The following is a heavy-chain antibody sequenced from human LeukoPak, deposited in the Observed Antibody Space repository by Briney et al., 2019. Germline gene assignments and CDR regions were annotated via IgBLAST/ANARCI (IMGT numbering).Heavy chain of an antibody. CDR1: GFTFSSYA. D-gene: IGHD2-2*01. V-gene: IGHV3-23*01. J-gene: IGHJ4*02. Sequence: SGGSLRLSCAASGFTFSSYAMSWVRQAPGKGLEWVSAISGSGGSTYYADSVKGRFTISRDNSKNTLYLQMNSLRAEDTAVYYCAKSPIVVVPAAAFDYWGQGTLVTVSS. CDR2: ISGSGGST. CDR3: AKSPIVVVPAAAFDY.